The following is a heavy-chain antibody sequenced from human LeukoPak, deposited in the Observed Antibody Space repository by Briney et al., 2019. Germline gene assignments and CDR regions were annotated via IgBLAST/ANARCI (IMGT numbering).Heavy chain of an antibody. D-gene: IGHD3-10*01. Sequence: GASVKVSCKASGYTFTGYYMHWVRQAPGQGLEWMGWMNPNSGNTGYAQKFQGRVTMTRNTSISTAYMELSSLRSEDTAVYYCARMLWFGEPYGMDVWGQGTTVTVSS. CDR1: GYTFTGYY. J-gene: IGHJ6*02. V-gene: IGHV1-8*02. CDR3: ARMLWFGEPYGMDV. CDR2: MNPNSGNT.